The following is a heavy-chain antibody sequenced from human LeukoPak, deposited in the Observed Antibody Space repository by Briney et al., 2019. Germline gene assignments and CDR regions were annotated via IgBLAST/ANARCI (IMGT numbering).Heavy chain of an antibody. CDR2: ISGSGGST. J-gene: IGHJ6*02. V-gene: IGHV3-23*01. CDR1: GFTFSSYA. D-gene: IGHD2-2*01. Sequence: GGSLRLSCAASGFTFSSYAMSWVRQAPGEGLEWVSAISGSGGSTYYADSVKGRFTISRDNSKNTLYLQMNSLRAEDTAVYYCAKSRSRYCSSSYYYYGMDVWGQGTTVTVSS. CDR3: AKSRSRYCSSSYYYYGMDV.